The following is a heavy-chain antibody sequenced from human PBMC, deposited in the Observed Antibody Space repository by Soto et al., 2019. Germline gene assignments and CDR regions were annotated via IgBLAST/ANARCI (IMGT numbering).Heavy chain of an antibody. D-gene: IGHD5-18*01. Sequence: PSETLSLTCTVSGGSISSGGYSWSWIRQPPGKGLEWIGYIYHSGSTYYNPSLKSRVTISVDRSKNQFSLKLSSVTAADTAVYYCARAEIQLWGDNWFDPWGQGTLVTVSS. CDR2: IYHSGST. CDR1: GGSISSGGYS. V-gene: IGHV4-30-2*01. CDR3: ARAEIQLWGDNWFDP. J-gene: IGHJ5*02.